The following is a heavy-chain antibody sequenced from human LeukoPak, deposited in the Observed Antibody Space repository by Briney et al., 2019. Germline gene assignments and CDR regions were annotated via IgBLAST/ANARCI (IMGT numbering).Heavy chain of an antibody. CDR3: ARSVYRSSPFDS. D-gene: IGHD6-13*01. Sequence: SETLSLTCTVSGGSISSSSYYWGWIRQPPGKGLEWIGSIYYSGSTYYNPSLKSRVTISVDTSKNQFSLKLSSVTAADTAVYYCARSVYRSSPFDSWGQGTLVTVSS. CDR2: IYYSGST. V-gene: IGHV4-39*01. CDR1: GGSISSSSYY. J-gene: IGHJ4*02.